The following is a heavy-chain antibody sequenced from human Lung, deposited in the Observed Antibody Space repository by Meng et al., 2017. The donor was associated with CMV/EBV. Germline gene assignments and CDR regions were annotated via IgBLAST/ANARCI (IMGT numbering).Heavy chain of an antibody. CDR2: MSSSGTTI. D-gene: IGHD2-2*02. Sequence: GESLKISCAASGFTFSDYYMSWIRQAPGKGLEWVSYMSSSGTTIYYADSVKGRFTISRDNAKNSLYLQMNSLRAEDTAVYYCASGGRYLDYWGQGTLVTVSS. CDR3: ASGGRYLDY. V-gene: IGHV3-11*04. J-gene: IGHJ4*02. CDR1: GFTFSDYY.